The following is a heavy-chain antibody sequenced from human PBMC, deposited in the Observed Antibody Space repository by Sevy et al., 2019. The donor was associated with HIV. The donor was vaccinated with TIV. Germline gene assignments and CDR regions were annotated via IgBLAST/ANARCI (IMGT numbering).Heavy chain of an antibody. CDR3: ARDFWRAGTTTAFDI. J-gene: IGHJ3*02. V-gene: IGHV1-2*02. Sequence: ASVKVSCKASGYTFTGYYMHWVRQAPGQGLEWMGWINPNSGGTNYAQKFQGRVTMTRDTSISTAYMELSRLRSDDTAAYYCARDFWRAGTTTAFDIWGQGTMVTVSS. D-gene: IGHD1-1*01. CDR2: INPNSGGT. CDR1: GYTFTGYY.